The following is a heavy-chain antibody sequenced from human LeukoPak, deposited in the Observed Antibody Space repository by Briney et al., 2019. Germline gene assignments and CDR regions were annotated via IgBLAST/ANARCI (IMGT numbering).Heavy chain of an antibody. CDR1: GFSFISYG. Sequence: GGSLRLSCAASGFSFISYGMHWVRQAPGKGLEWVGVISDDGRNKKYADSVKGRFTISRDNAKNSLYLQMNSLRAEDTAVYYCARTANFAAGYYIDYWGQGTLVTVSS. CDR3: ARTANFAAGYYIDY. V-gene: IGHV3-30*03. CDR2: ISDDGRNK. J-gene: IGHJ4*02. D-gene: IGHD6-13*01.